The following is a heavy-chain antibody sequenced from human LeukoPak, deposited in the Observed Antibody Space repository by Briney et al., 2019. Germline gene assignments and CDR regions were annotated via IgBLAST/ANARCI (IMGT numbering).Heavy chain of an antibody. J-gene: IGHJ4*02. CDR2: INHSGST. CDR1: GGSFSGYY. Sequence: SETLSLTCAVYGGSFSGYYWSWIRQPPGKGLEWIGEINHSGSTNYNPSLKSRVTISVDTSKNQFSLKLSSVTAADTAVYYCARGPRNYDFWSGYYYWGQGTLVTVSS. V-gene: IGHV4-34*01. D-gene: IGHD3-3*01. CDR3: ARGPRNYDFWSGYYY.